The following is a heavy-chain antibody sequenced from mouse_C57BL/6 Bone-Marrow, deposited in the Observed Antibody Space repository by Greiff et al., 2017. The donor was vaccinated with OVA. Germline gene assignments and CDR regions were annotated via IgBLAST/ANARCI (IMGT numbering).Heavy chain of an antibody. Sequence: DVKLQESGPVLVKPGASVKMSCKASGYTFTDYYMNWVKQSHGKSLEWIGVINPYNGGTSYNQKFKGKATLTVDKSSSTAYMELNSLTSEDSAVYYCARGSFNWGQGTSVTVSS. V-gene: IGHV1-19*01. CDR3: ARGSFN. J-gene: IGHJ4*01. CDR1: GYTFTDYY. CDR2: INPYNGGT.